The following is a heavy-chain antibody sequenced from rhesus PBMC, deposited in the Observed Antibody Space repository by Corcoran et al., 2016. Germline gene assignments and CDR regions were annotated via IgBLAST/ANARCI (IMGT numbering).Heavy chain of an antibody. J-gene: IGHJ4*01. CDR3: ARDPRGAAALF. CDR2: IYGSSTST. D-gene: IGHD6-25*01. CDR1: GGSISDSYR. Sequence: QVQLQESGPGVVKPSETLSLTCAVSGGSISDSYRWSWIRQPPGKGLEWIGYIYGSSTSTNYNPSLKSRDTISKDTSKNQFSLKLSSVTAADTAVYYCARDPRGAAALFWGQGVLVTVSS. V-gene: IGHV4S10*01.